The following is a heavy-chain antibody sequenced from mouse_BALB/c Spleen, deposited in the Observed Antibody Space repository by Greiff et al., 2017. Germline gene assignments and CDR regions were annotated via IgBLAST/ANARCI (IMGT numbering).Heavy chain of an antibody. CDR1: GYTFTSYW. D-gene: IGHD2-14*01. J-gene: IGHJ2*01. Sequence: QVQLQQPGAELVKPGASVKLSCKASGYTFTSYWMHWVKQRPGQGLEWIGEINPSNGRTNYNEKFKSKATLTVDKSSSTAYMQLSSLTSEDSAVYYCARGDYYRNDEGYYFDYWGQGTTLTVSS. V-gene: IGHV1S81*02. CDR2: INPSNGRT. CDR3: ARGDYYRNDEGYYFDY.